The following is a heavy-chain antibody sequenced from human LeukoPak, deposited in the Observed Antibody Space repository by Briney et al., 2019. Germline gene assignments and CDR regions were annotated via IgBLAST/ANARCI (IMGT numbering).Heavy chain of an antibody. D-gene: IGHD2-15*01. J-gene: IGHJ4*02. CDR1: GGVFTTYT. Sequence: GASVKVSCKSSGGVFTTYTMSWVRQAPGQGLEWMGSIIPFLGTTTYGQEFQGRVTITRNTSISTAYMELSSLRSEDTAVYYCARVDGSPDYWGQGTLVTVSS. CDR2: IIPFLGTT. CDR3: ARVDGSPDY. V-gene: IGHV1-69*08.